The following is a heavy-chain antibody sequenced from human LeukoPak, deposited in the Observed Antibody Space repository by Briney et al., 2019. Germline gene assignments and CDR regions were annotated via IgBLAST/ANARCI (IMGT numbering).Heavy chain of an antibody. V-gene: IGHV4-39*01. Sequence: KPSETLSLTCTVSGGSISSTSYYWAWIRQPPGKGLGWIGTIYYSGSTYYNPSLEGRVTISVDTSKNQFSLKLSAVTATDTAVYYCARHCTGDVCYSVFDRWGQGTLVTVSS. D-gene: IGHD2-8*02. CDR1: GGSISSTSYY. CDR3: ARHCTGDVCYSVFDR. J-gene: IGHJ5*02. CDR2: IYYSGST.